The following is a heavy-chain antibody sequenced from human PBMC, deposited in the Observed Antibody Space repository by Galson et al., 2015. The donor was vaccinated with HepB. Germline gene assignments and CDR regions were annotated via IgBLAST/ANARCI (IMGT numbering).Heavy chain of an antibody. CDR2: ISYDGTSK. CDR1: RFPFSTYG. CDR3: AKDLRGPYYSGAGSFSYGMDV. Sequence: SLRLSCEASRFPFSTYGMHWVRQAPGKGLEWLAVISYDGTSKDIEDSVKGRFTVSRDHSKNTLFLQMNRLRAEDTAVYYCAKDLRGPYYSGAGSFSYGMDVWCQGTTVTVSS. V-gene: IGHV3-30*18. D-gene: IGHD3-10*01. J-gene: IGHJ6*02.